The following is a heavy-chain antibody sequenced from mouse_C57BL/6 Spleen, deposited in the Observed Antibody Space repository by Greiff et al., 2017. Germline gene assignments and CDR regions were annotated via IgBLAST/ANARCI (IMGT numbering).Heavy chain of an antibody. V-gene: IGHV1-64*01. CDR1: GYTFTSYW. CDR2: IHPNSGST. D-gene: IGHD4-1*01. J-gene: IGHJ3*01. CDR3: ARDLGTWFAY. Sequence: QVHVKQPGAELVKPGASVKLSCKASGYTFTSYWMHWVKQRPGQGLEWIGMIHPNSGSTNYNEKFKSKATLTVDKSSSTAYMQLSSLTSEDSAVYYCARDLGTWFAYWGQGTLVTVSA.